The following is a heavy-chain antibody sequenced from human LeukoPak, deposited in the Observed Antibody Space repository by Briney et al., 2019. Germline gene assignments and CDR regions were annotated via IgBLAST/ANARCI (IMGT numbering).Heavy chain of an antibody. J-gene: IGHJ5*02. CDR2: ISAYNGNT. D-gene: IGHD3-3*01. Sequence: ASVKVSCKASGYTFTSYGISWVRQAPGQGLEWMGWISAYNGNTNYAQKLQGRVTMTTDTSTRTAYMELRSLRSDDTAVYYCARGPRGVVIMGPSGFDPWGQGTLVTVSS. CDR1: GYTFTSYG. V-gene: IGHV1-18*01. CDR3: ARGPRGVVIMGPSGFDP.